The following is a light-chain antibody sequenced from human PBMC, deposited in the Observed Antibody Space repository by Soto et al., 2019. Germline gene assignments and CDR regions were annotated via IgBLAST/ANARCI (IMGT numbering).Light chain of an antibody. CDR2: DAS. J-gene: IGKJ3*01. Sequence: EVVLTQSPATLSLSPGERATLSCRASQSVSNYLAWYQQKPGQAPRLLIYDASNRATGIPVRFSGSGSGTDFTVTISSLEPEDFAVYYCQQRTNWIFTFGPGTRVDIK. V-gene: IGKV3-11*01. CDR3: QQRTNWIFT. CDR1: QSVSNY.